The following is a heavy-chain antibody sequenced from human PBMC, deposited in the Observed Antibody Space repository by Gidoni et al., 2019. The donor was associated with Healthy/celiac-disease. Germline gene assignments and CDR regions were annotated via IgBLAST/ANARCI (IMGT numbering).Heavy chain of an antibody. CDR1: VGAISTSSHY. D-gene: IGHD3-10*01. CDR3: ARHLYYYGSGSTYYYYGMDV. Sequence: QLQLQESGPGLVKPQETLSLNCTVSVGAISTSSHYWGWIRQPPGKGLEWIGSIYYSGSTYYNPSLKSRVTTSVDTSKHQFSLKLSSVTAADTAVYYCARHLYYYGSGSTYYYYGMDVWGQGTPVTVSS. CDR2: IYYSGST. J-gene: IGHJ6*02. V-gene: IGHV4-39*01.